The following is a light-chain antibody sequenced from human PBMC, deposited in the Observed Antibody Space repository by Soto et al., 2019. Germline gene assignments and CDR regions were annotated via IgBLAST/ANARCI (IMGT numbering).Light chain of an antibody. CDR2: EVS. V-gene: IGLV2-8*01. CDR3: SSYAGSNNFGV. CDR1: SSDVGGYNY. J-gene: IGLJ3*02. Sequence: QSALTQPPSASGSRGQSVTISCTGTSSDVGGYNYVSWYQQHPGKVPKLMIYEVSKRPSGVPDRFSDSKSGNTASLTVSGLQPEDEADYYCSSYAGSNNFGVFGGGTKVTVL.